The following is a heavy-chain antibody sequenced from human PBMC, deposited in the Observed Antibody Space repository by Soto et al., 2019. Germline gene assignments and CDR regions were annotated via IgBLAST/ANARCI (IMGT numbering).Heavy chain of an antibody. CDR1: GGSISIRVYY. V-gene: IGHV4-31*03. Sequence: SETLSLTCTVSGGSISIRVYYLSWIRQHPGKGLEWIGYIHYTGSTYYNPSLRSRVTMSADVSKNQFSLRLTSVTAEDTALYYGARGMTPPGAPAWDYFDYWGRGTRVTVS. J-gene: IGHJ4*02. CDR2: IHYTGST. D-gene: IGHD2-8*02. CDR3: ARGMTPPGAPAWDYFDY.